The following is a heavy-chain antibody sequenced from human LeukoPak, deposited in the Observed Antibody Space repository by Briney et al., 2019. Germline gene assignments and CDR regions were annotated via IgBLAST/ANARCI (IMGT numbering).Heavy chain of an antibody. CDR2: LSYDGSNR. CDR1: GFTFSTYA. Sequence: GGSLRLSCAASGFTFSTYALHWVRQVPGKGLEWVAVLSYDGSNRYYADSVKGRFTISRDNSKNTLYLQMNRLRADDTAVYYCARGDSLMVSAIEFDYWGQGTLVTVSS. V-gene: IGHV3-30-3*01. J-gene: IGHJ4*02. CDR3: ARGDSLMVSAIEFDY. D-gene: IGHD2-8*01.